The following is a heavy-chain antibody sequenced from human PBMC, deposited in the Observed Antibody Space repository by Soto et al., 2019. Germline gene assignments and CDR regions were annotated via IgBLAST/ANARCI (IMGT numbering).Heavy chain of an antibody. CDR3: TTDPLDYDILPAWFDP. V-gene: IGHV3-15*01. CDR2: IKSKTDGGTT. D-gene: IGHD3-22*01. J-gene: IGHJ5*02. Sequence: GGSLRLSCAASGFTFSNAWMSWVRQAPGKGLEWVGRIKSKTDGGTTDYAAPVKGRFTISRDDSKNTLYLQMNSLKTEDTAVYYCTTDPLDYDILPAWFDPWGQGTLVTVSS. CDR1: GFTFSNAW.